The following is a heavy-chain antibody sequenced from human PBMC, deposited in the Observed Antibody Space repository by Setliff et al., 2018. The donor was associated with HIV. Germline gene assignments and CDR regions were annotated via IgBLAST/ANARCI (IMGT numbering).Heavy chain of an antibody. V-gene: IGHV3-23*01. J-gene: IGHJ4*02. CDR3: AKDGYSDYLNSYFDY. D-gene: IGHD4-17*01. Sequence: LRLSCEASGFTLRSYAMYWVRQAPGKGLEWVAGISGAGATTYYADSVKGRFTISRDNSKDTLYLQMNSLRAEDTAVYYCAKDGYSDYLNSYFDYWGQGTLVTVSS. CDR2: ISGAGATT. CDR1: GFTLRSYA.